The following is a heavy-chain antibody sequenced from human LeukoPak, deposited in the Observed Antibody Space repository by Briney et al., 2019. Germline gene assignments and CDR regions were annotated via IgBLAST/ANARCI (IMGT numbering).Heavy chain of an antibody. Sequence: ASVKVSCKASGGTFSSYAISWVRQAPGQGLEWMGGIIPIFGTANYAQKFQGRVTITTDESTSTAYMELSSLRSEDTAVYYCARGPFPGLRSPSPCYYYYMDVWGKGTTVTVSS. V-gene: IGHV1-69*05. CDR3: ARGPFPGLRSPSPCYYYYMDV. D-gene: IGHD5-12*01. CDR2: IIPIFGTA. J-gene: IGHJ6*03. CDR1: GGTFSSYA.